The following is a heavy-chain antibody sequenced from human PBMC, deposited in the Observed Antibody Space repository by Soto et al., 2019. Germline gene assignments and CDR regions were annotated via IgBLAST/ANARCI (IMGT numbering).Heavy chain of an antibody. CDR2: ISGSGGST. V-gene: IGHV3-23*01. CDR1: GFTFSSYA. Sequence: XESLRLSCAASGFTFSSYAKSWVRQAPGKGLEWVSAISGSGGSTYYADSVKGRFTISRDNSKNTLYLQMNSLRAEDTAVYYCAKDRDPYSSSSLLLDYWGQGTLVTVSS. J-gene: IGHJ4*02. D-gene: IGHD6-6*01. CDR3: AKDRDPYSSSSLLLDY.